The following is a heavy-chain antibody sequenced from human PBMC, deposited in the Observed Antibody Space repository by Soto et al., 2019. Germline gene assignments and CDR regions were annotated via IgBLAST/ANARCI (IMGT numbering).Heavy chain of an antibody. CDR1: GYTFTSYD. D-gene: IGHD6-13*01. J-gene: IGHJ4*02. CDR2: MNPNSGNT. V-gene: IGHV1-8*01. Sequence: QVQLVQSGAEVKKPGASVKVSCKASGYTFTSYDINWVRQATGQGLEWMGWMNPNSGNTGYAQKFQGRVTMTRNTSISTAYIELSSLRSEDTAVYYCARGIFIAAAGTTPYFDYWGQGTLVTVSS. CDR3: ARGIFIAAAGTTPYFDY.